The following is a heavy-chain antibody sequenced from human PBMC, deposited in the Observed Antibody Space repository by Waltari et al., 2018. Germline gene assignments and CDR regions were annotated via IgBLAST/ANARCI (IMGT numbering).Heavy chain of an antibody. D-gene: IGHD2-15*01. V-gene: IGHV7-4-1*02. J-gene: IGHJ2*01. CDR1: GYTFTSYA. Sequence: QVQLVQSGSELKKPGASVKVSCKASGYTFTSYAMNWVRQAPGQGLEWMGWINTNTWNPTYAQGFTGRFVFSLDTSVSTAYLQISSLKAEDTAVYYCARDPYCSGGSCYSDWYFDLWGRGTLVTVSS. CDR3: ARDPYCSGGSCYSDWYFDL. CDR2: INTNTWNP.